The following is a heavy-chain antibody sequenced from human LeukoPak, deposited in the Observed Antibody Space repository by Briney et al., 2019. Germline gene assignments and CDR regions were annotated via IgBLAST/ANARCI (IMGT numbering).Heavy chain of an antibody. Sequence: GGSLRLSCAASGFTFYNYAMGWVRQAPGKGLEWVSSIGGSGFNTYYADAVKGRFTISRDNSKNTLYLQMNSLRADDTAVYYCALTVYGSGSYWDYWGQGTLVTVSS. CDR3: ALTVYGSGSYWDY. V-gene: IGHV3-23*01. D-gene: IGHD3-10*01. CDR1: GFTFYNYA. CDR2: IGGSGFNT. J-gene: IGHJ4*02.